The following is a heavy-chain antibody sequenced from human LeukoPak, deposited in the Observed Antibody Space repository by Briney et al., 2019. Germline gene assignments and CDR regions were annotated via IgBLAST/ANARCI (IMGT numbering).Heavy chain of an antibody. Sequence: ASVKVSCKASGYDFTSVGITWVRRAPGQGLEWMGWISPYNGNTRYAQKFQGRVAMTTDTSTTTAYMELRGLRFNDTAVYYCARAGPGSGWYFDYWGQGTLVTVSA. CDR3: ARAGPGSGWYFDY. V-gene: IGHV1-18*01. J-gene: IGHJ4*02. D-gene: IGHD6-19*01. CDR1: GYDFTSVG. CDR2: ISPYNGNT.